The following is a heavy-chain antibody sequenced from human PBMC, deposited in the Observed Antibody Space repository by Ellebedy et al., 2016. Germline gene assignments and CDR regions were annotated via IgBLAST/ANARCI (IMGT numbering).Heavy chain of an antibody. Sequence: ASVKVSCKASGYTFTSYDINWVRQATGQGLEWMGWMNPNSGNTGYAQKFQGRVTMTRNTSISTAYMELSSLRPEDTAVYYCARGHSTLTGDRGYYYYYYMDVWGKGTTVTVSS. V-gene: IGHV1-8*01. CDR3: ARGHSTLTGDRGYYYYYYMDV. D-gene: IGHD7-27*01. J-gene: IGHJ6*03. CDR1: GYTFTSYD. CDR2: MNPNSGNT.